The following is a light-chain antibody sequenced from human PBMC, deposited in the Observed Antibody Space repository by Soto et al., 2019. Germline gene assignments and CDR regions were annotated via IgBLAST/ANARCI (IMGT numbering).Light chain of an antibody. CDR3: SSYSTSNTQV. CDR1: SSDVGTYNY. V-gene: IGLV2-14*01. Sequence: QSVLTQPASVSGSPGQSITISCTGTSSDVGTYNYVSWYQHRPGKAPKLMIYDVSYRPSGVSNRFSGSKSANTASLTISGLQAEAEADYYCSSYSTSNTQVFGGGTKLTVL. CDR2: DVS. J-gene: IGLJ3*02.